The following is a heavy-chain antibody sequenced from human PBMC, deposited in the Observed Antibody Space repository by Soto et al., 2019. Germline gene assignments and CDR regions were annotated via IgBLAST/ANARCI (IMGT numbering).Heavy chain of an antibody. CDR2: MNPDSGNT. Sequence: QVQLVQPGAEVKKPGASVTVSCKASGYTFTNYDIHWVRQATGQGLEWMGWMNPDSGNTGQSKQFQGRVTMTRDTSISTAYMEMSSLRSEDTAVYYCARGPFRRTWFDPWGQGTLVTVSS. J-gene: IGHJ5*02. V-gene: IGHV1-8*01. CDR1: GYTFTNYD. CDR3: ARGPFRRTWFDP.